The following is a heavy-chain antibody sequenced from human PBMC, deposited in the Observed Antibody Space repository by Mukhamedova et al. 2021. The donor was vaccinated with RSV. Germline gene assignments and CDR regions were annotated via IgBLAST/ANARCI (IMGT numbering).Heavy chain of an antibody. CDR2: ISETSGYI. J-gene: IGHJ4*02. CDR3: VRDRGTVAPDVRGDY. Sequence: DWVRQAPGKGLEWVSSISETSGYIYYADSLKGRFTISRDNAKNSLYLQMNSLRVDDTATYYCVRDRGTVAPDVRGDYWGKGTRV. D-gene: IGHD4-23*01. V-gene: IGHV3-21*01.